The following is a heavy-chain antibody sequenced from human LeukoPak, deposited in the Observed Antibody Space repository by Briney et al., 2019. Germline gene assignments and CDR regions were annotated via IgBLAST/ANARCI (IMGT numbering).Heavy chain of an antibody. Sequence: PGGSLRLSCAASGFTIIKYWMSWVRQAPGKGLEWVANINQGGSEKDYVDSVKGRFTISRDNAKNSLFLQMNSLRAEDTALYSCVPHYFDSSGYYHGYWGQGTLVTVSS. D-gene: IGHD3-22*01. V-gene: IGHV3-7*01. CDR1: GFTIIKYW. CDR3: VPHYFDSSGYYHGY. J-gene: IGHJ4*02. CDR2: INQGGSEK.